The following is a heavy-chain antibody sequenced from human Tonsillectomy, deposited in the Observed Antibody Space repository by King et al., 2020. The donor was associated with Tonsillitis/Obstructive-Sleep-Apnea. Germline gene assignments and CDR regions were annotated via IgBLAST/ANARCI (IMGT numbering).Heavy chain of an antibody. J-gene: IGHJ4*02. CDR3: ARGLGYCSGTTCPSYFDY. D-gene: IGHD2-2*01. CDR2: IILICGTA. CDR1: GGTFSSYT. V-gene: IGHV1-69*12. Sequence: QLVQSGAEVKKPGSSVKVSCKASGGTFSSYTINWVRQAPGQGLEWMGVIILICGTAYYAQKFQGRFTITADEPTSTAYMELSSLRSEDTAVYYCARGLGYCSGTTCPSYFDYWGQGTLLTVSS.